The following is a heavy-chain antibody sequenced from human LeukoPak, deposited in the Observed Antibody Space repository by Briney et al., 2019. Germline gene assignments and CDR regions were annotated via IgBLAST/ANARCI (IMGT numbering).Heavy chain of an antibody. CDR1: GFAFSTYE. Sequence: GGSLRLSCAASGFAFSTYEMNWVRQAPGKGLEWISYISSSGSTTDYADSVKGRFTISRDNAKNSLYLQMNSLRAEDTAVYYCARAGCSSTSCYEALNYYYYYYMDVWGKGTTVTVSS. V-gene: IGHV3-48*03. CDR2: ISSSGSTT. J-gene: IGHJ6*03. D-gene: IGHD2-2*01. CDR3: ARAGCSSTSCYEALNYYYYYYMDV.